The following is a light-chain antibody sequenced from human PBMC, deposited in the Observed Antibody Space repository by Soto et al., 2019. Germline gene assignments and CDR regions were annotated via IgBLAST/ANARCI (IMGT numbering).Light chain of an antibody. CDR3: CSYTNNNTLV. Sequence: QSALTQPASVSGSPGQSIAISCTGTSSDVGGYNYVSWYQQHPGKAPKVLFYAVSNRPSGVSNRFSGSKSDNTASLTISGLQAEDEADYFCCSYTNNNTLVFGTGIKVTVL. CDR2: AVS. J-gene: IGLJ1*01. V-gene: IGLV2-14*01. CDR1: SSDVGGYNY.